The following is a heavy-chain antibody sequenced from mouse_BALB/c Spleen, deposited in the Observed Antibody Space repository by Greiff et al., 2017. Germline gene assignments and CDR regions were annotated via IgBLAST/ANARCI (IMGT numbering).Heavy chain of an antibody. V-gene: IGHV14-3*02. Sequence: EVKLVESGAELVKPGASVKLSCTASGFNIKDTYMHWVKQRPEQGLEWIGRIDPANGNTKYDPKFQGKATITADTSSNTAYLQLSSLTSEDTAVYYCASPDEGFAYWGQGTLVTVSA. CDR3: ASPDEGFAY. J-gene: IGHJ3*01. CDR1: GFNIKDTY. CDR2: IDPANGNT.